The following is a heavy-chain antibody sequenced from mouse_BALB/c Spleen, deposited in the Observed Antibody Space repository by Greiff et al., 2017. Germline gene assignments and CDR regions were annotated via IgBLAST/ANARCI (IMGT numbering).Heavy chain of an antibody. J-gene: IGHJ1*01. CDR3: TREIGSYDWYFDG. CDR2: IYPGNSDT. CDR1: GYSFTSYW. Sequence: VQLQQSGTVLARPGASVKMSCKASGYSFTSYWMHWVKQRPGQGLEWIGAIYPGNSDTSYNQKFKGKAKLTAVTSASTAYMELSSLTNEDSAVYYCTREIGSYDWYFDGWGAGTTVTVSS. D-gene: IGHD1-1*02. V-gene: IGHV1-5*01.